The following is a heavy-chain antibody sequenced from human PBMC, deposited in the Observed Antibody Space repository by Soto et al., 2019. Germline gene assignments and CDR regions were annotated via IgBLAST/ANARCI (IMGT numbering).Heavy chain of an antibody. J-gene: IGHJ5*02. V-gene: IGHV4-30-2*01. Sequence: SETLSLTCAVSGGSISSCGYSWSWIRQPPGKGLEWIGYIYHSGSTYYNPSLKSRVTISVDRSKNQFSLKLSSVTAADTAVYYCARVDYYGSGSYYWFDPWGQGTLVTVSS. CDR3: ARVDYYGSGSYYWFDP. CDR2: IYHSGST. CDR1: GGSISSCGYS. D-gene: IGHD3-10*01.